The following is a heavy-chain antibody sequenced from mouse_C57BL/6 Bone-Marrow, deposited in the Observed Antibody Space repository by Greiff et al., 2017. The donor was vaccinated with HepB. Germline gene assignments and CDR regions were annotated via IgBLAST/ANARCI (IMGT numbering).Heavy chain of an antibody. CDR2: IDPSDSYT. Sequence: QVQLQQPGAELVKPGASVKLSCKASGYTFTSYWMQWVKQRPGQGLEWIGEIDPSDSYTNYNQKFKGKATLTVDTSSSTAYMQLSSLTSEDSAVYYCARWGIYYANEGNAMDYWGQGTSVTVSS. J-gene: IGHJ4*01. D-gene: IGHD2-1*01. CDR1: GYTFTSYW. V-gene: IGHV1-50*01. CDR3: ARWGIYYANEGNAMDY.